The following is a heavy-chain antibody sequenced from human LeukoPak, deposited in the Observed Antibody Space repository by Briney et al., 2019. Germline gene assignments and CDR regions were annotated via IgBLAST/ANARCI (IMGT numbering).Heavy chain of an antibody. CDR3: ARVRRDGYNYYFDY. Sequence: SETLSLTCTVSDGSISSYYWSWIRQPPGKGLEWIGYIYYSGSTNYNPSLKSRVTISVDTSKNQFSLKLSSVTAADTAVYYCARVRRDGYNYYFDYWGQGTLVTVSS. V-gene: IGHV4-59*01. CDR2: IYYSGST. CDR1: DGSISSYY. D-gene: IGHD5-24*01. J-gene: IGHJ4*02.